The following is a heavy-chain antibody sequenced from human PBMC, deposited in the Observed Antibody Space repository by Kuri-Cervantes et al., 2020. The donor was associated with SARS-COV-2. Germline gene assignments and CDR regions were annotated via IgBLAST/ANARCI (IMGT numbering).Heavy chain of an antibody. CDR1: GFTFGDFA. CDR3: ARERSGSYDY. V-gene: IGHV3-20*01. J-gene: IGHJ4*02. CDR2: INWNGGST. D-gene: IGHD1-26*01. Sequence: GESLKISCTASGFTFGDFALSWVRQAPGKGLEWVSGINWNGGSTGYADSVKGRFTISRDNAKNSLYLQMNSLRAEDTALYHCARERSGSYDYWGQGTLVTVSS.